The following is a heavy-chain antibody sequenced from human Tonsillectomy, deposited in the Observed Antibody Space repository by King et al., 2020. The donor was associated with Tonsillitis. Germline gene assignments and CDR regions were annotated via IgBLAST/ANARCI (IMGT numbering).Heavy chain of an antibody. J-gene: IGHJ4*02. D-gene: IGHD1-1*01. V-gene: IGHV3-30*04. CDR3: ARDLMSGDWNDPLGYFDY. CDR2: ISYDGSNK. Sequence: VQLVESGGGVVQPGRSLRLSCAASGFTFSNYAMHWVRQAPGKGLEWVAIISYDGSNKYYADSVKGRFTISRDNYKNKMYVKMNSLGAEDTAVYYCARDLMSGDWNDPLGYFDYWGQGTLVTVSS. CDR1: GFTFSNYA.